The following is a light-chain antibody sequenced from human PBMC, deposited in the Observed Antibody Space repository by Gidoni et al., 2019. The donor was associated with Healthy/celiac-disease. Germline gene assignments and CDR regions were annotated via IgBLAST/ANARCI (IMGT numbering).Light chain of an antibody. CDR1: QSISSW. J-gene: IGKJ2*03. V-gene: IGKV1-5*03. Sequence: DIQMTQSPSTLSASVGDRVTITCRASQSISSWWTWYQQKPGKAPKHLIYKASSLESGVPSRFSGSGSGTDFTLTISSLQPDDFAIYYCQQYNSYPYSFGQGTKLEIK. CDR2: KAS. CDR3: QQYNSYPYS.